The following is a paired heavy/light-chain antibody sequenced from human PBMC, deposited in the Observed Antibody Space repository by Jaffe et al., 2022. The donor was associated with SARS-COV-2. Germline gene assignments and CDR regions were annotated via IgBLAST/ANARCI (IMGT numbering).Light chain of an antibody. Sequence: DIVMTQSPDSLAVSLGERATINCKSSQSLLYSSNNKDHLAWYQQRPGQPPKVLIYWASTRESGVPDRFSGSGSGTDFTLTISSLQAEDVAVYYCQQYYITSTFGGGTKVEIK. CDR3: QQYYITST. V-gene: IGKV4-1*01. J-gene: IGKJ4*01. CDR1: QSLLYSSNNKDH. CDR2: WAS.
Heavy chain of an antibody. CDR3: AREQVTIFGLNGWFDP. D-gene: IGHD3-3*01. Sequence: QLQLQESGPGLVKPSETLSLTCTVSGGSMSNYYWSWIRQPPGKGLEWIGYIYYTGSTTYNPSLKGRVTISVDTSKNQFSLKLSSVTAADTAVYYCAREQVTIFGLNGWFDPWGQGILVTVSS. CDR2: IYYTGST. J-gene: IGHJ5*02. V-gene: IGHV4-59*01. CDR1: GGSMSNYY.